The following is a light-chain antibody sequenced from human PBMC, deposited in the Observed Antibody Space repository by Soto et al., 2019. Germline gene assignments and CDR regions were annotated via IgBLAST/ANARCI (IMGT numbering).Light chain of an antibody. Sequence: DIQMTQSPATLSGSVGDRVTITGGASQTIGSWVDGYQQTPGKEHQILIDAASSLQSGVPSRFSGSGSGTDFTLTISSLQPEEFATYYCQQSYSTPITFGQGTRREIK. CDR2: AAS. CDR1: QTIGSW. CDR3: QQSYSTPIT. V-gene: IGKV1-39*01. J-gene: IGKJ5*01.